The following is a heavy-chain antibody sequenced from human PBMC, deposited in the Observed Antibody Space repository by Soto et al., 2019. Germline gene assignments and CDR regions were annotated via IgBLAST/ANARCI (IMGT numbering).Heavy chain of an antibody. Sequence: QVQLVESGGGVVQPGRSLRLSCAASGFTLSTYAIHWVRQTPGKGLEWVAVISHDGSNTYYADSVKGRFTISRDNSKDTLYLQMNSLRGEDTAMYYCARSRDAYNPLFDYWGQGTLVTVSS. CDR2: ISHDGSNT. J-gene: IGHJ4*02. CDR1: GFTLSTYA. D-gene: IGHD1-1*01. V-gene: IGHV3-30-3*01. CDR3: ARSRDAYNPLFDY.